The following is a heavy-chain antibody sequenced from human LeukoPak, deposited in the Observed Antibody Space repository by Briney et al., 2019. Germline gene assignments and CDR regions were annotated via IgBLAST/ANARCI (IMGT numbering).Heavy chain of an antibody. J-gene: IGHJ4*02. Sequence: PSETLSLTCTVSGGSISSSSYYWGWTRQPPGKGLEWIGSIYYSGSTYYNPSLKSRVTISVDTSKNQFSLKLSSVTAADTAVYYCARTPKTGTTKYYFDYWGQGTLVTVSS. D-gene: IGHD4-17*01. CDR3: ARTPKTGTTKYYFDY. V-gene: IGHV4-39*07. CDR1: GGSISSSSYY. CDR2: IYYSGST.